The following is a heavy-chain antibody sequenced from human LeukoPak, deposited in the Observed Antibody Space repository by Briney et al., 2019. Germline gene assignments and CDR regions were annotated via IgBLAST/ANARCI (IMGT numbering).Heavy chain of an antibody. J-gene: IGHJ2*01. Sequence: SETLSLTCVVYGGSFNGYYWSWMRQPPGKGLEWIGDIKHSGYTDYNPSLTSRVTISFDASNNQLSLRLTSVTAADTAVYYCARIFYVWGRGTLVTVSS. CDR1: GGSFNGYY. V-gene: IGHV4-34*01. CDR3: ARIFYV. CDR2: IKHSGYT.